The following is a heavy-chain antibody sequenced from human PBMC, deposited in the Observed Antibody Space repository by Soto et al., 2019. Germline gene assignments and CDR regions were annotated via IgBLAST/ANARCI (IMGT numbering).Heavy chain of an antibody. CDR1: GFTFSSYA. J-gene: IGHJ4*02. CDR3: ATYYYAGGSSRPHFDY. D-gene: IGHD3-10*01. Sequence: EVQLLDSGGGLVQPGGSLRLSCAASGFTFSSYAMTWVRQAPGKGLEWVSAISVSGRGTYYADSVKGRFTISRDNSKNVLDLQMNSLRAEDTAVYYCATYYYAGGSSRPHFDYWGQGTLVTVSS. V-gene: IGHV3-23*01. CDR2: ISVSGRGT.